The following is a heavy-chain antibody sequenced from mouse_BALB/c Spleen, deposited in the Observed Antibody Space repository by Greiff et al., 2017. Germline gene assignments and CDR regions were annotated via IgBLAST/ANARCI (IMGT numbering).Heavy chain of an antibody. D-gene: IGHD2-14*01. CDR1: GYTFTSYV. V-gene: IGHV1-14*01. CDR3: ARGEVRTWFAY. CDR2: INPYNDGT. J-gene: IGHJ3*01. Sequence: VQLQQSGPELVKPGASVKMSCKASGYTFTSYVMHWVKQKPGQGLEWIGYINPYNDGTKYNEKFKGKATLTSDKSSSTAYMELSSLTSEDSAVYYCARGEVRTWFAYWGQGTLVTVSA.